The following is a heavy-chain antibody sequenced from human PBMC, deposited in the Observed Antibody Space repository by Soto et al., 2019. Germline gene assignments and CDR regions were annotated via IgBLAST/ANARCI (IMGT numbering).Heavy chain of an antibody. Sequence: GGSLRLSCAASGFTFSSYSMNWVRQAPGKGLEWVSSISSSSSYIYYADSVKGRFTISRDNAKNSLYLQMNSLRAEDTAVYYCAIDAEGYCSGGSCYSTLDYWGQGTLVTVSS. CDR1: GFTFSSYS. J-gene: IGHJ4*02. CDR3: AIDAEGYCSGGSCYSTLDY. D-gene: IGHD2-15*01. V-gene: IGHV3-21*01. CDR2: ISSSSSYI.